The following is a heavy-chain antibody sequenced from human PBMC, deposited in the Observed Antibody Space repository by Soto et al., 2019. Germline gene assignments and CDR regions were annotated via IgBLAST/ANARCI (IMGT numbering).Heavy chain of an antibody. CDR3: ARLSCSSTSCYIYYYYGMDV. CDR2: ISAYNGST. J-gene: IGHJ6*02. V-gene: IGHV1-18*04. Sequence: ASVKVSCKASGYTFTSYGISWVRQAPGQGLEWMGWISAYNGSTNYAQKLQGRVTMTTDTSTSTAYMELRSLRSDDTAVYYCARLSCSSTSCYIYYYYGMDVWGQGTTVTVSS. D-gene: IGHD2-2*02. CDR1: GYTFTSYG.